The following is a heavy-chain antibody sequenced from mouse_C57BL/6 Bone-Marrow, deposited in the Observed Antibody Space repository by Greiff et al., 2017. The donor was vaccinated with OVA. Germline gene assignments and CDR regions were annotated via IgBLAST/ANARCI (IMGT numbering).Heavy chain of an antibody. CDR3: ARYYRSRAWFAY. CDR2: IYPRSGNT. D-gene: IGHD1-1*01. CDR1: GYTFTSYG. Sequence: VQLVESGAELARPGASVKLSCKASGYTFTSYGISWVKQRTGQGLEWIGEIYPRSGNTYYNEKFKGKATLTADKSSSTAYMELRSLTSEDSAVYFCARYYRSRAWFAYWGQGTLVTVSA. J-gene: IGHJ3*01. V-gene: IGHV1-81*01.